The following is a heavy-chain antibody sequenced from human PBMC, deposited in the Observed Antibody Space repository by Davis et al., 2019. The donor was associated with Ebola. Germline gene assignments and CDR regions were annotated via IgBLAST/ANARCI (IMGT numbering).Heavy chain of an antibody. J-gene: IGHJ3*02. V-gene: IGHV1-3*01. CDR2: IHVGNGNP. Sequence: ASVPVPRQASGYTLTSYSLLWVRPAPAQRLEWMGWIHVGNGNPQHSQKFQGRVTITRDTSASTAYMELSSLRSEDTAVYYCARVDSGSYYLDAFDIWGQGRMVTVSS. D-gene: IGHD1-26*01. CDR3: ARVDSGSYYLDAFDI. CDR1: GYTLTSYS.